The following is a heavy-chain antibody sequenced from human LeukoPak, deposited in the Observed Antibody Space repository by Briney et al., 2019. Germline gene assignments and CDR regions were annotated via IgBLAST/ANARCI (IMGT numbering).Heavy chain of an antibody. CDR3: ARHEGYSSSAKVY. V-gene: IGHV5-51*01. CDR1: GYSFSSYW. Sequence: GESLKISCKGSGYSFSSYWIAWVRQMPGKGLEWMGVIYPRDSRTTYSPSFQDQVTISADKSIITAYLQWTSLKASDTAMYYCARHEGYSSSAKVYWGQGTLVTVSS. CDR2: IYPRDSRT. J-gene: IGHJ4*02. D-gene: IGHD2-2*01.